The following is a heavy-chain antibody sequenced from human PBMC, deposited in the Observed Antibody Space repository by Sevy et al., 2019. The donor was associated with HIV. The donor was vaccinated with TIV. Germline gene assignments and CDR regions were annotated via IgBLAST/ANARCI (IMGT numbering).Heavy chain of an antibody. CDR2: ISYDGDKK. Sequence: GGSLRLSCAASGFTFSSYAMHWVRQAPGKGLEWVAVISYDGDKKLYADSVKGRFTISRDNSKRTLYLVMNSLRTEDTSVYFCARDPTDYPSYYYLYGLDAWGQGTTVTVSS. V-gene: IGHV3-30*04. J-gene: IGHJ6*02. CDR1: GFTFSSYA. CDR3: ARDPTDYPSYYYLYGLDA. D-gene: IGHD4-17*01.